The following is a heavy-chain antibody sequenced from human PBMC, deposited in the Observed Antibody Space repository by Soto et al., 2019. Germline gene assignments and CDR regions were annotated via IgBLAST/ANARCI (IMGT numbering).Heavy chain of an antibody. CDR3: ARSQGSSTSLEIYYYYYYGMDV. Sequence: GASVKGSCKASGGTFSSYAISWLRQAPGQGLEWMGGIIPIPGTANYAQKFQGRVTITADESTSTAYMELSSLRSEDTAVYYCARSQGSSTSLEIYYYYYYGMDVWGQGTTVTVSS. CDR2: IIPIPGTA. J-gene: IGHJ6*02. V-gene: IGHV1-69*13. CDR1: GGTFSSYA. D-gene: IGHD2-2*01.